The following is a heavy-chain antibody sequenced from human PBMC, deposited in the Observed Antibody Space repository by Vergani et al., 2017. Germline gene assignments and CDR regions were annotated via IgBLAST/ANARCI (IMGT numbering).Heavy chain of an antibody. CDR1: GGSFSGYY. J-gene: IGHJ6*03. D-gene: IGHD3-10*01. V-gene: IGHV4-34*01. CDR3: ARGRCGSGSYAYYYYMDV. CDR2: INHSGST. Sequence: QVQLQQWGAGLLKPSETLSLTCAVYGGSFSGYYWSWIRQPPGKGLEWIGEINHSGSTNYNPSLKSRVTISVDTSKNQFSLKLSSVTAADTAVYYCARGRCGSGSYAYYYYMDVWGKGTTVTVSS.